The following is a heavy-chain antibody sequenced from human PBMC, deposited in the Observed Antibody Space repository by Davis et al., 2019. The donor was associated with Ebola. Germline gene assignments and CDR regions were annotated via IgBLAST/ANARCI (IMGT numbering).Heavy chain of an antibody. J-gene: IGHJ4*02. V-gene: IGHV3-21*01. Sequence: GESLKISCAASGFTFSSYSMNWVRQAPGKGLEWVSSISSSSSYIYYADSVKGRFTISRDNAKNSLYLQMNSLRDEDTAVYYCARKIGGAAGYWGQGTLVTVSS. D-gene: IGHD6-13*01. CDR3: ARKIGGAAGY. CDR1: GFTFSSYS. CDR2: ISSSSSYI.